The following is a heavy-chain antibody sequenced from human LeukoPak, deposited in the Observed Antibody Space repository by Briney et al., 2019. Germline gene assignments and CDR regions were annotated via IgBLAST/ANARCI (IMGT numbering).Heavy chain of an antibody. V-gene: IGHV1-69*06. J-gene: IGHJ6*03. CDR3: ARERKARGEGENYYYMDV. Sequence: GASVKVSCKASGGTFSSYAISWVRQAPGQGLEWMGGIIPIFGTTNYAQKFHDRVTITADKSTSTAYMELSSLRSEDTAVYYCARERKARGEGENYYYMDVWGKGTTVTVSS. CDR1: GGTFSSYA. D-gene: IGHD4-17*01. CDR2: IIPIFGTT.